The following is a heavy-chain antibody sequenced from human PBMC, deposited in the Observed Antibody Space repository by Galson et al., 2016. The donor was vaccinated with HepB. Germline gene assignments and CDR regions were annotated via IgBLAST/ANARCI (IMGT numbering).Heavy chain of an antibody. CDR1: GYTFTRHY. V-gene: IGHV1-46*03. J-gene: IGHJ4*02. Sequence: SVKVSCKASGYTFTRHYLHWVRQAPGQGLEWMGIINPNGGSTTYAQKFQGRVTMTRDTSTSTVYVELSSLISEDTAVYYCAREMVFGVLTTPYFDFWGQGTLVTVSS. CDR3: AREMVFGVLTTPYFDF. D-gene: IGHD3-3*01. CDR2: INPNGGST.